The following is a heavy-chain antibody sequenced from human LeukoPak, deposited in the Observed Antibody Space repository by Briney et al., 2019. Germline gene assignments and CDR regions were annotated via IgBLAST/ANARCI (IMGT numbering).Heavy chain of an antibody. J-gene: IGHJ3*02. CDR1: GGSISSYY. CDR2: IYYSGST. V-gene: IGHV4-59*01. CDR3: ARSKVPRWSNAFDI. D-gene: IGHD4-23*01. Sequence: SETLSLTCTVSGGSISSYYWSWIRQPPGKGLEWIGYIYYSGSTNYNPSLKSRVTISVDTSKNQFSLKLSSVTAADTAVYYCARSKVPRWSNAFDIWGQGTMVTVSS.